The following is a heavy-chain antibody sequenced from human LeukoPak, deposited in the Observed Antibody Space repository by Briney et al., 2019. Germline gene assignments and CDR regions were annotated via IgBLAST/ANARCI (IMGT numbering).Heavy chain of an antibody. J-gene: IGHJ4*02. CDR3: ATKITMLTRMYYFDF. CDR1: GYTLTELS. D-gene: IGHD2-21*02. V-gene: IGHV1-24*01. Sequence: GASVKVSCKLSGYTLTELSMHWVRQAPGKGLEWMGGFDPEDGETFYAQKFQGRVTMTEDTATDTAYMELNSLRSEDTAVYYCATKITMLTRMYYFDFWGRGTLVTVSS. CDR2: FDPEDGET.